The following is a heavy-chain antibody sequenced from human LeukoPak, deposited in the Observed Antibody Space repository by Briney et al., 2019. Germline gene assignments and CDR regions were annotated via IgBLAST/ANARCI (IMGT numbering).Heavy chain of an antibody. CDR1: GGTFSSHA. V-gene: IGHV1-69*05. CDR3: ARGLQYQLLKALGYYYMDV. Sequence: ASVKVSCKASGGTFSSHAIAWVRQAPGQGGEWMGGIIPISGTANYAQKFQGRVTITTDESTTTAYMELSSLTSDDTAVYYCARGLQYQLLKALGYYYMDVWGEGTTVTVSS. D-gene: IGHD2-2*01. J-gene: IGHJ6*03. CDR2: IIPISGTA.